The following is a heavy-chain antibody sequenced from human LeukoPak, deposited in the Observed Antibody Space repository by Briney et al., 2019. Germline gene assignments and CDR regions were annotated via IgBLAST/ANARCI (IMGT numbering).Heavy chain of an antibody. D-gene: IGHD5-18*01. J-gene: IGHJ4*02. CDR1: GFTFSSYW. Sequence: PGGSLRLSCAASGFTFSSYWMHWVRQAPGKGLVWVSRSNRDGSSTNYADSVKGRFTISRDSAKNTLYLQMNSLRAEDTGVYYCARDLDTAMEYWGQGTLVTVSS. CDR2: SNRDGSST. V-gene: IGHV3-74*01. CDR3: ARDLDTAMEY.